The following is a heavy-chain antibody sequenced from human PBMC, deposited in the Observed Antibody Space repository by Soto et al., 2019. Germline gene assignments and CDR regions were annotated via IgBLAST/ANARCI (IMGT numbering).Heavy chain of an antibody. CDR2: ISSSSSYI. CDR1: GFTFSSYS. Sequence: VQPGGSLRLSCAASGFTFSSYSMNWVRQAPGKGLEWVSSISSSSSYIYYADSVKGRFTISRDNAKNSLYLQMNSLRAEDTAVYYCARDHFTYYQGHYWGQGTLVTVSS. V-gene: IGHV3-21*01. J-gene: IGHJ4*02. CDR3: ARDHFTYYQGHY. D-gene: IGHD3-22*01.